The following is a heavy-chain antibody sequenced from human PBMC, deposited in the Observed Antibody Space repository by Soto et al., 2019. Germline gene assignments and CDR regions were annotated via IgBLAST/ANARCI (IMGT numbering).Heavy chain of an antibody. CDR3: ARGQPDYDYIWGSYRYTLFDF. V-gene: IGHV4-34*01. Sequence: SETLSLTCAVYGVSFSGYYWSWIRQPPGKGLEWIGEINHSGSTNYNPSLKSQVTISVDTSKKQYSLKLSSVTAADTAVYYCARGQPDYDYIWGSYRYTLFDFWGQGTLVTVSS. CDR1: GVSFSGYY. J-gene: IGHJ4*02. D-gene: IGHD3-16*02. CDR2: INHSGST.